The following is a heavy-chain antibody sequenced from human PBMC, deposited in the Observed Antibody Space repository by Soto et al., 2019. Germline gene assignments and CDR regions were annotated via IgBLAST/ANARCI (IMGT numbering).Heavy chain of an antibody. V-gene: IGHV3-30-3*01. D-gene: IGHD3-22*01. J-gene: IGHJ3*01. Sequence: GGSLRLSCAASGFTFKNYAMHWVRQAPGKGLEWVAVISYDGSIEFYADAVKGRFTISRGNAKNTLYLQMNSLRAEDTAVYYCFSSGSPDAFDVWGQGTMVTV. CDR2: ISYDGSIE. CDR1: GFTFKNYA. CDR3: FSSGSPDAFDV.